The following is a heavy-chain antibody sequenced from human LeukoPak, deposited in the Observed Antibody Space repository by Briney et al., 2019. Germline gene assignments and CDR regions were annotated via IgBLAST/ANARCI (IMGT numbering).Heavy chain of an antibody. Sequence: ASVKVSCKASGGTFSSYAISWVRQAPGQGLEWMGGIIPIFGTANYAQKFQGRVTITADESTSTAYMELSSLRSEDTAVYYCARVGRVRYFDWLLNDYWGQGTLVTVSS. CDR3: ARVGRVRYFDWLLNDY. D-gene: IGHD3-9*01. J-gene: IGHJ4*02. CDR2: IIPIFGTA. V-gene: IGHV1-69*13. CDR1: GGTFSSYA.